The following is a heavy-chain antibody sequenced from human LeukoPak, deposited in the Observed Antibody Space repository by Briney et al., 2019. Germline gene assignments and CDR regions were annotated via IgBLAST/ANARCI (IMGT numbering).Heavy chain of an antibody. CDR3: ARDRIGIAVAIYGMDV. CDR2: ISAYNGNT. V-gene: IGHV1-18*01. Sequence: GASVKVSCKASGYTFTSYGISWVRQAPGQGLEWMGWISAYNGNTNYAQKLQGRVTMTTDTSTSTAYMELRSLRSDDTAVYYCARDRIGIAVAIYGMDVWGQGTTVTVSS. CDR1: GYTFTSYG. D-gene: IGHD6-19*01. J-gene: IGHJ6*02.